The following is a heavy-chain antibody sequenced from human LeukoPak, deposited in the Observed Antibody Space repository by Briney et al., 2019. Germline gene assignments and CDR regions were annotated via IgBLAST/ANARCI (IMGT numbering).Heavy chain of an antibody. J-gene: IGHJ4*02. CDR1: GFTFSHFG. CDR3: ARDRGYYYDSSGYYDY. V-gene: IGHV3-30*02. D-gene: IGHD3-22*01. CDR2: IRADGSGR. Sequence: GGSLRLSCAASGFTFSHFGMHWARQAPGKGLEWVAFIRADGSGRYYADSVNGRFTISRDNSKNTLYLQMNSLRAEDTAVYYCARDRGYYYDSSGYYDYWGQGTLVTVSS.